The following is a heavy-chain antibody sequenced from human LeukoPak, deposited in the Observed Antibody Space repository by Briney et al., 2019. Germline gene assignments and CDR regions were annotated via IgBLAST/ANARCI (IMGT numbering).Heavy chain of an antibody. CDR3: ARVWYSSGWIDY. Sequence: SETLSLTCTVSGGSISSYYWSWIRQPPGKGLEWIGYIYYSGSTNYNPSLKSRATISVDTSKNQFSLKLSSVTAADTAVYYCARVWYSSGWIDYWGQGTLVTVSS. J-gene: IGHJ4*02. CDR1: GGSISSYY. D-gene: IGHD6-19*01. CDR2: IYYSGST. V-gene: IGHV4-59*01.